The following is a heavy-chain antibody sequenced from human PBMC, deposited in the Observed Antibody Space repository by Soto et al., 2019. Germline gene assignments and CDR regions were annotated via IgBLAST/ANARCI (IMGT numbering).Heavy chain of an antibody. V-gene: IGHV4-59*01. D-gene: IGHD6-19*01. J-gene: IGHJ4*02. CDR1: GASISGNY. CDR3: ARYRRGTGWYYLDY. Sequence: SETLSLTCTVSGASISGNYWSWIRRPPGKGLEWIGYIYDSVSTNYSPSLQSRVTMSVDRSKNQFSLALTPVTAADTAVYFCARYRRGTGWYYLDYWGQGILVTVSS. CDR2: IYDSVST.